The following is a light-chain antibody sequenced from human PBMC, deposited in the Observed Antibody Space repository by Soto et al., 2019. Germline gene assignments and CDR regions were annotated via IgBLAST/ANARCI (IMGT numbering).Light chain of an antibody. CDR1: QSVFYSANNMRY. Sequence: VMTQSPDSLAVSLGGRATIDCKSSQSVFYSANNMRYLAWYQQKPGQRPKLLIYWASVRESGVPDRFSGSGSWTHFALTISSLHPEVAALYFCHQYYASPWTFGPGTTVEIK. CDR2: WAS. V-gene: IGKV4-1*01. J-gene: IGKJ1*01. CDR3: HQYYASPWT.